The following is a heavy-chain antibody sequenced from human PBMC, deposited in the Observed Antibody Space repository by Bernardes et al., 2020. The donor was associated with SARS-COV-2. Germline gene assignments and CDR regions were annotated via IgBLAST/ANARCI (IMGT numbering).Heavy chain of an antibody. CDR1: GFTFSGYW. Sequence: GGSLRLSCVASGFTFSGYWMHWVRQAPGRGLVWVARIRTDGTTTDYADSVKGRLTISRNNAKNTLYLQMTSLRADDTAVYYCARDEGLSSVSEMDVWGQGTTVTVSS. J-gene: IGHJ6*02. D-gene: IGHD6-19*01. CDR2: IRTDGTTT. V-gene: IGHV3-74*01. CDR3: ARDEGLSSVSEMDV.